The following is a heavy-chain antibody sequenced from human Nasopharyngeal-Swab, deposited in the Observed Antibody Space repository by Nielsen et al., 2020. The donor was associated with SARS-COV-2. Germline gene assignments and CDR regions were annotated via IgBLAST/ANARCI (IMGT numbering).Heavy chain of an antibody. V-gene: IGHV3-23*01. CDR1: GFTFSGYA. Sequence: GESLKISCAASGFTFSGYAMTWVRQAPGKGLEWVSGISGSAGSGSTYYADSVKGRFTISRDNSKNTVYLQMNSLRAEDTAIYYCAKDGSDIVVVPAAMNYFDYWGQGTLVTVSS. D-gene: IGHD2-2*01. CDR3: AKDGSDIVVVPAAMNYFDY. CDR2: ISGSAGSGST. J-gene: IGHJ4*02.